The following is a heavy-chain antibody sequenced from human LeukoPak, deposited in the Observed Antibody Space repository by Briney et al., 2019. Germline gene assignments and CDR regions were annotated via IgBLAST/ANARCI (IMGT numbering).Heavy chain of an antibody. J-gene: IGHJ4*02. CDR1: GFTFSSYG. CDR2: IWYDGSNK. D-gene: IGHD4-17*01. CDR3: AKSSTVTTFKPGFDY. V-gene: IGHV3-30*02. Sequence: GGSLRLSCAASGFTFSSYGMHWVRQAPGKGLEWVAVIWYDGSNKYYADSVKGRFTISRDNSKNTLYLQMNSLRAEDTAVYYCAKSSTVTTFKPGFDYWGQGTLVTVSS.